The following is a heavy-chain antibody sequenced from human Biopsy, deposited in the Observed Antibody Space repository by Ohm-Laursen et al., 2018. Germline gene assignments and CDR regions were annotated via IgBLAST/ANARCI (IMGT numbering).Heavy chain of an antibody. CDR1: GFTFTSYA. D-gene: IGHD4-11*01. V-gene: IGHV3-30*03. J-gene: IGHJ2*01. CDR2: ISYDGSGE. Sequence: SLRLSCAASGFTFTSYAMHWVRQAPGKGLEWVAVISYDGSGEYYADSLQGRFIISRDNPQNTVDLQMNSLRAEDTAVYFCARDGKRWDYSTYFSWHFDLWGRGTLVTVSS. CDR3: ARDGKRWDYSTYFSWHFDL.